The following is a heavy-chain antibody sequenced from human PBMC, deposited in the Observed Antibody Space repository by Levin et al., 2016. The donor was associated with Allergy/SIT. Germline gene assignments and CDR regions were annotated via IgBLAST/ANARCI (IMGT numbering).Heavy chain of an antibody. CDR2: ISNDGTFK. D-gene: IGHD6-13*01. CDR3: AKEEAAAAGTGGFDF. V-gene: IGHV3-33*05. J-gene: IGHJ3*01. Sequence: GGSLRLSCAASGFTLSHHDMHWVRQAPGKGLEWVAGISNDGTFKSYADSVKGRFTISRDNPKNTLYVQMTSLRAEDTAAYYCAKEEAAAAGTGGFDFWGQGTMVTVSS. CDR1: GFTLSHHD.